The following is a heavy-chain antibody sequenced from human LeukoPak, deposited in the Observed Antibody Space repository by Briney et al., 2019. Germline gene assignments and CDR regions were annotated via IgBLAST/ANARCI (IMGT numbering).Heavy chain of an antibody. CDR3: ARGRSPGDWFDP. D-gene: IGHD7-27*01. Sequence: MPSQTLSLTCTVSGGSISSGDYYWSWVRQPPGKGLELIGCIYYSGSTYYNPSLKSRVTISVDTSKNQFSLKLSSVTAADTAVYYCARGRSPGDWFDPWGQGTLVTVSS. V-gene: IGHV4-30-4*01. CDR2: IYYSGST. J-gene: IGHJ5*02. CDR1: GGSISSGDYY.